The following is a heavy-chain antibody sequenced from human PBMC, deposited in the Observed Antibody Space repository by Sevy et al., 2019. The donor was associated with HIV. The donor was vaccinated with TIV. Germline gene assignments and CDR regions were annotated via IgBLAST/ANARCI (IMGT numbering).Heavy chain of an antibody. D-gene: IGHD3-10*01. V-gene: IGHV3-21*04. J-gene: IGHJ6*02. CDR1: GFTFSSYT. CDR3: ARIYGSGSYQWYYGMDV. Sequence: GGSLRLSCAVSGFTFSSYTMNWVRQAPGKGLERVSSISSSSRYIYYADSVKGRFTISRDNAKNSVYLQMNSLRAEDTAVYYCARIYGSGSYQWYYGMDVWGQGTTVTVSS. CDR2: ISSSSRYI.